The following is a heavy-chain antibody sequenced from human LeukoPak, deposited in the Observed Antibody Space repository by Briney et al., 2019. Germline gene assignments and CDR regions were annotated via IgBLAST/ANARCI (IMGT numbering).Heavy chain of an antibody. D-gene: IGHD3-10*01. Sequence: PGGSLRLSCAASGFTFSSYGMHWVRQAPGKGLEWVAVISYDGSNKYYADSVKGRFTISRDNAKNTLYLQMNSLRAEDTAVYYCAKLPHYYGSGSYYGYWGQGTLVTVSS. CDR1: GFTFSSYG. CDR3: AKLPHYYGSGSYYGY. V-gene: IGHV3-30*18. CDR2: ISYDGSNK. J-gene: IGHJ4*02.